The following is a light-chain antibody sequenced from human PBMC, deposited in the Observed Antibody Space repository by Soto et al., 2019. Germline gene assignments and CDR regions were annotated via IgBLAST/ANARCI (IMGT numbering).Light chain of an antibody. J-gene: IGKJ1*01. CDR3: QHYNSYSVA. CDR2: KES. Sequence: DIQITQSPSTLSGSVGDRVTITCLASQTISSWLAWYQQKPGKAPKLLIYKESTLKSGVPSRFSGSGSGTEFTLTIRRLQPDDFAPYYCQHYNSYSVAFGQGTKVDLK. V-gene: IGKV1-5*03. CDR1: QTISSW.